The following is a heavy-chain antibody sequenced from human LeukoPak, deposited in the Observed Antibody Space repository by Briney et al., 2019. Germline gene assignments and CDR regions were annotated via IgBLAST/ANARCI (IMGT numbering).Heavy chain of an antibody. V-gene: IGHV1-2*02. CDR1: GYTFTSYY. CDR2: INPNSGGT. D-gene: IGHD3-22*01. J-gene: IGHJ4*02. Sequence: ASVKVSCKASGYTFTSYYMHWVRQAPGEGLEWMGWINPNSGGTNYAQKFQGRVTMTRDTSISTAYMELSRLRSDDTAVYYCARVENYYDSSGYYDYFDYWGQGTLVTVSS. CDR3: ARVENYYDSSGYYDYFDY.